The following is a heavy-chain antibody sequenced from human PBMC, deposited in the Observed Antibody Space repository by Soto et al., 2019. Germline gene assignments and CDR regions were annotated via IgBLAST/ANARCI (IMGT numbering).Heavy chain of an antibody. Sequence: PLGSLRLSCAASGFTVSSNYMSWVRQAPGKGLEWVSVIYSGGSTYYADSVKGRFTISRDNSKNTLYLQMNSLRAEDTAVYYCASLLYDSSGYGYWGQGTLVTVSS. D-gene: IGHD3-22*01. J-gene: IGHJ4*02. CDR3: ASLLYDSSGYGY. CDR2: IYSGGST. V-gene: IGHV3-53*01. CDR1: GFTVSSNY.